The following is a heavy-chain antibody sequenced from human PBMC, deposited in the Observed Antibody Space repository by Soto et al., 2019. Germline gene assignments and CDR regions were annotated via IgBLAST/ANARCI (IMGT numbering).Heavy chain of an antibody. CDR1: GGSISSYY. Sequence: QVQLQESGPGLVKPSETLSLTCTVSGGSISSYYWSWIRQPPGKGLEWIGYIYYSGSTNYNPSLKSQVTKPVDTSKNQLPLKLSSVTAAVTAVYYCARHHDSWGQGTRVTVSS. J-gene: IGHJ4*02. CDR3: ARHHDS. CDR2: IYYSGST. V-gene: IGHV4-59*08.